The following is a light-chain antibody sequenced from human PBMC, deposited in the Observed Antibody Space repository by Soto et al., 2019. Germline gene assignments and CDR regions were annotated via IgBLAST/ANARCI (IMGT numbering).Light chain of an antibody. CDR1: SSDVGSYNY. Sequence: QSVLTQPASVSGSPGQSITISCTGTSSDVGSYNYVSGYQQHPGKAPKLMIYEVSDRPSGISSRFSGSKSGNTASLTISGLQTEDEADYYCSSYTSSSTLFGTGTKLTVL. J-gene: IGLJ1*01. V-gene: IGLV2-14*01. CDR3: SSYTSSSTL. CDR2: EVS.